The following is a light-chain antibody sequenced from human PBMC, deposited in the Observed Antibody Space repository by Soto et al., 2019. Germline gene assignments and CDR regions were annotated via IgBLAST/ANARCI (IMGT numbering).Light chain of an antibody. V-gene: IGKV3-20*01. J-gene: IGKJ1*01. CDR3: QQYGRSPPT. CDR2: GAS. Sequence: EIVLTQSPGTLSLSPGERATLSCRASQSVSTNYLAWYQRKPGQAPRLLIYGASSRATGIPDRFSGRGCGTDFTLTITRLEPEDFAVYYCQQYGRSPPTFGQGTKVEIK. CDR1: QSVSTNY.